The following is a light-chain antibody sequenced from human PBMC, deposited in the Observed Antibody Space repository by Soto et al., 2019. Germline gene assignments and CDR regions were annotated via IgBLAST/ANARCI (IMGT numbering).Light chain of an antibody. CDR1: EDISTW. Sequence: DIQMTQSPSSVSASVGDRVTITCRSSEDISTWLAWYQQKPGKAPKLLIYAASSLQSGVPSRFSGSGSGTDFTLTISCLQPEDFATYYCQHADSFPLITFGQGTRLEIK. V-gene: IGKV1-12*01. J-gene: IGKJ5*01. CDR3: QHADSFPLIT. CDR2: AAS.